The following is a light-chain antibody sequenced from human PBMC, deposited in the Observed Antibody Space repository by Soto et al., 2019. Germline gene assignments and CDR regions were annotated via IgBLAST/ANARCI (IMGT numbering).Light chain of an antibody. J-gene: IGKJ1*01. CDR2: AAP. V-gene: IGKV1-39*01. CDR1: QSISSY. CDR3: QQSYTTPPT. Sequence: DIQMTQSPSSLSASVGDRVTITCRASQSISSYLNWYQQXXGQXPKLMIYAAPSLKSEAPSRLRGSGSGTAFTLNISSMQHEDFATYYCQQSYTTPPTFSKGTKGDI.